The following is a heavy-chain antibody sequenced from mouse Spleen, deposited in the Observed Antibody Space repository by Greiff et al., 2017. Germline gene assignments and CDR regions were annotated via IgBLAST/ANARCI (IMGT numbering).Heavy chain of an antibody. V-gene: IGHV5-9-3*01. J-gene: IGHJ2*01. D-gene: IGHD3-3*01. Sequence: DVHLVESGGGLVKLGGSLKLSCAASGFTFSSYAMSWVRQTPEKRLEWVATISSGGGNTYYPDSVKGRFTISRDNAKNTLYLQMSSLKSEDTAMYYCARQGTGGYYFDYWGQGTTLTVSS. CDR1: GFTFSSYA. CDR3: ARQGTGGYYFDY. CDR2: ISSGGGNT.